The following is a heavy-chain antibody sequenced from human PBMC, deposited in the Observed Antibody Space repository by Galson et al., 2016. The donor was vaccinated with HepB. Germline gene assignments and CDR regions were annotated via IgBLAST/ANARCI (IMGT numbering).Heavy chain of an antibody. CDR1: GDSVSSYRAA. D-gene: IGHD2-8*01. CDR3: ARTKWGWFDP. J-gene: IGHJ5*02. Sequence: CAISGDSVSSYRAAWNCIRQSPSRGLEWLGRTYYMSKWYHDYAVPGQSRILINPDTSKNHFSLQLNSATPEDPAVYSCARTKWGWFDPWGQGTMVTVSS. CDR2: TYYMSKWYH. V-gene: IGHV6-1*01.